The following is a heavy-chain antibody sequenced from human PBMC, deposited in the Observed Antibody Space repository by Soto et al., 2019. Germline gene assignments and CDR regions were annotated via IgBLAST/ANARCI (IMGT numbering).Heavy chain of an antibody. CDR1: GGSISSGGYY. J-gene: IGHJ4*02. Sequence: PSETLSLTCTVSGGSISSGGYYWSWIRQHPGKGLEWIGYIYYSGSTYYNPSLKSRVTISVDTSKNQFSLKLSSVTAADTAVYYCARGIGNYPTYDYWGQGTLVTVSS. D-gene: IGHD4-4*01. CDR3: ARGIGNYPTYDY. CDR2: IYYSGST. V-gene: IGHV4-31*03.